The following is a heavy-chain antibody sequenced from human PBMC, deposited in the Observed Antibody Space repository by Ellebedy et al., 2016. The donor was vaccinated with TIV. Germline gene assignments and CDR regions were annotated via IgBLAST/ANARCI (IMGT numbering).Heavy chain of an antibody. D-gene: IGHD5-18*01. CDR1: GFTFSNAW. CDR2: IKSKTDGGAA. V-gene: IGHV3-15*01. J-gene: IGHJ4*02. Sequence: PGGSLRLSCAASGFTFSNAWMNWVRQAPGKGLEWVGRIKSKTDGGAADYAAPVKGRFTISRDDSKNTLYLQMNSLKTENTAVYFCTTVYRYNYDSVWGQGTLVTVSS. CDR3: TTVYRYNYDSV.